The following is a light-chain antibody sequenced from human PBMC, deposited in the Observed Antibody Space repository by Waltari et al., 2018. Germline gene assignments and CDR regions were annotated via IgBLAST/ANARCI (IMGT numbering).Light chain of an antibody. CDR3: QQSYSLPWT. J-gene: IGKJ1*01. V-gene: IGKV1-39*01. CDR1: QTIKKY. CDR2: AAS. Sequence: DIQMTQSPSSLSASVGDKVTITCRAGQTIKKYINWYQQKPGKAPRVLIYAASTLQRGVPSRFSGGGSGTDFTLTISSLQPEDFGTYFCQQSYSLPWTFGQGTKVEIE.